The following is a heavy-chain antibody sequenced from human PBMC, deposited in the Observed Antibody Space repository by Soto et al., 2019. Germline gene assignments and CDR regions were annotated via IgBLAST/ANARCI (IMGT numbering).Heavy chain of an antibody. CDR3: ATVRGSSWAIASFDF. Sequence: EVQLVESGGGLVQPGGSLRLSCAASGFTFSSYGMTWVRQAPGKGLEWLSFISTSGTSTYFADSVKGRFTISRDNAENSLYLQRNILRDEDAAVYYCATVRGSSWAIASFDFWGQGTMLTVSS. J-gene: IGHJ4*02. V-gene: IGHV3-48*02. CDR1: GFTFSSYG. D-gene: IGHD6-13*01. CDR2: ISTSGTST.